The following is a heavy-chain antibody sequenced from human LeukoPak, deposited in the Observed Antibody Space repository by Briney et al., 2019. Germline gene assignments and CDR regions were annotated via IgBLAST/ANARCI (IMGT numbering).Heavy chain of an antibody. CDR2: IYYSGST. J-gene: IGHJ5*02. CDR3: ARESLGSGIDNWFDP. CDR1: GGSISSNY. V-gene: IGHV4-59*01. Sequence: SETLSLTCNVSGGSISSNYWSWIRQPPGEGLEWIGYIYYSGSTNYNPSLKSRVTISVDTSKNQFSLKLSSVTAADTAVYYCARESLGSGIDNWFDPWGQGTLVTVSS. D-gene: IGHD1-26*01.